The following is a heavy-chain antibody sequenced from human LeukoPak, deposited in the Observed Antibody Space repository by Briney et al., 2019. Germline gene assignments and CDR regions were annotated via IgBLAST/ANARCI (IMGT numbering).Heavy chain of an antibody. D-gene: IGHD4-17*01. CDR3: AGTYGDPHLFDY. V-gene: IGHV1-2*02. Sequence: ASVKVSCKASGYTFNSYYIFWARQAPGQGLEWMGWINPNSGGTNYAQKFQGRVTMTRDTSISTAYMELSRLRSDDTAVYYCAGTYGDPHLFDYWGQGTLVTVSS. CDR1: GYTFNSYY. J-gene: IGHJ4*02. CDR2: INPNSGGT.